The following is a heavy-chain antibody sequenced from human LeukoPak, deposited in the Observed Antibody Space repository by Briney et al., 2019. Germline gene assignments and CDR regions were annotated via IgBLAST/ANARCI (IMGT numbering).Heavy chain of an antibody. V-gene: IGHV3-33*01. CDR2: IWYDGSNK. CDR1: GFTFSRYG. J-gene: IGHJ6*03. CDR3: ARAPTGGRLTSGYYYYMDV. D-gene: IGHD6-25*01. Sequence: GGSLRLSCAASGFTFSRYGMRWVRQAPGKGLEWVAVIWYDGSNKYYAESVKGRFTISRDNSKNTLYLQMNSLRAEDTAVYYCARAPTGGRLTSGYYYYMDVWGKGTTVTVSS.